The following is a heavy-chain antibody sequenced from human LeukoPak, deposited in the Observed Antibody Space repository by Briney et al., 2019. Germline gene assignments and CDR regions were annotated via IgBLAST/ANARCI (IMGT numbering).Heavy chain of an antibody. CDR3: ATSRPRGVVKYFDY. V-gene: IGHV1-24*01. Sequence: ASVTASCKVSGYTLTELSMHWVRQAPGKGLEWMGGFDPEDGETIYAQKFQARVTITEDTYTDTAYMELSSLRSEDTAVYYCATSRPRGVVKYFDYWGQGALVTVSS. CDR2: FDPEDGET. J-gene: IGHJ4*02. D-gene: IGHD2-21*01. CDR1: GYTLTELS.